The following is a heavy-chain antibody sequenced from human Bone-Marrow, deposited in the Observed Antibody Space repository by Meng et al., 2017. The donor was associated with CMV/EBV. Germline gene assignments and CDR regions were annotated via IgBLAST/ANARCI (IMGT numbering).Heavy chain of an antibody. CDR3: ARDSPCGVVIIEYYFDY. CDR1: GLTFDDYG. J-gene: IGHJ4*02. V-gene: IGHV3-20*01. CDR2: INWNGGST. D-gene: IGHD3-3*01. Sequence: GESQMISCAASGLTFDDYGMSWVRQAPGKGLEWVSGINWNGGSTGYADSVKGRFTISRDNAKNSLYLQMNSLRAEDTALYHCARDSPCGVVIIEYYFDYWGQGTLVNVSS.